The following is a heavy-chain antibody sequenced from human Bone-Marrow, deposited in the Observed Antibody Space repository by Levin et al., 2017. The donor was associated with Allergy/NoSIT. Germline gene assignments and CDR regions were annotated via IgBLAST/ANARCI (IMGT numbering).Heavy chain of an antibody. CDR3: VRRAFYYDSSGYNWFDP. V-gene: IGHV3-21*01. J-gene: IGHJ5*02. CDR2: ISSSSSFE. Sequence: PGASVKVSCAASGFNFNSYHMNWVRQAPGKGPEWVSSISSSSSFEYYADSVKGRFTISRDNAKNSLYLQMTSLRVEDTAVYYCVRRAFYYDSSGYNWFDPWGQGTLVTVSS. D-gene: IGHD3-22*01. CDR1: GFNFNSYH.